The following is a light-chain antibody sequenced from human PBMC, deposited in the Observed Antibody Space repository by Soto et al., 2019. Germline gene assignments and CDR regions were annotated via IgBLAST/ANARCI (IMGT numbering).Light chain of an antibody. CDR1: QTVSSNY. Sequence: MVLTRSPGSVSWWRFGECGGALRASQTVSSNYLVWYQQRAGQAPRLLNDGACSRGTGIPDRFSGSGSGTDFILIISRLEAEDFAVYYCQQYGSSMTFGQGTKVDI. V-gene: IGKV3-20*01. J-gene: IGKJ1*01. CDR3: QQYGSSMT. CDR2: GAC.